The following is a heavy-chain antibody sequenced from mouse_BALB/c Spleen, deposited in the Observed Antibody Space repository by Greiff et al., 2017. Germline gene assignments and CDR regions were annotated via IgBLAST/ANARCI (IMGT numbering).Heavy chain of an antibody. CDR2: ISSGGSYT. J-gene: IGHJ4*01. D-gene: IGHD2-4*01. CDR1: GFTFSSYA. V-gene: IGHV5-9-4*01. CDR3: ARASTMITTEAMDY. Sequence: EVKLEESGGGLVKPGGSLKLSCAASGFTFSSYAMSWVRQSPEKRLEWVAEISSGGSYTYYPDTVTGRFTISRDNAKNTLYLEMSSLRSEDTAMYYCARASTMITTEAMDYWGQGTSVTVSS.